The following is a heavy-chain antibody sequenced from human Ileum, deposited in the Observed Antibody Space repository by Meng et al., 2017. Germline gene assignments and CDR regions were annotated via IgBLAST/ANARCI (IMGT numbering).Heavy chain of an antibody. CDR1: GSSFTNYW. CDR2: IFPGDYDT. J-gene: IGHJ4*02. CDR3: ARKGKNNQSIYYFDY. D-gene: IGHD2-21*01. Sequence: GESLKISCKGSGSSFTNYWIAWVRQMPGKGLEWMGIIFPGDYDTRYSPSFQGQVTISADNSISTAYLQWSSLQASDTAMYYCARKGKNNQSIYYFDYWGQGSLVTVSS. V-gene: IGHV5-51*01.